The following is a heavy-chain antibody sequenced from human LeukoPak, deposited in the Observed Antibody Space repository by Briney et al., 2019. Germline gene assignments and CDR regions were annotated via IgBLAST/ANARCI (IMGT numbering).Heavy chain of an antibody. CDR3: TRTTTTADWYLDL. J-gene: IGHJ2*01. D-gene: IGHD1-1*01. V-gene: IGHV3-74*01. CDR1: GFTFSNYW. CDR2: INSDGSST. Sequence: GGSLRLSCAVSGFTFSNYWMYWVRQAPGKRLVWVARINSDGSSTTYADSVEGRFTISRDNTKSMLHLQMHSLRVDDSAVYFCTRTTTTADWYLDLWGRGTLVTVSS.